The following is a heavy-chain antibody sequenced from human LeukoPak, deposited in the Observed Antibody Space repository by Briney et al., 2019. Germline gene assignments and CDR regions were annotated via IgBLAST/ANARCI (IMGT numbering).Heavy chain of an antibody. CDR2: IKSKTDGGTI. CDR1: GFTFSNAW. D-gene: IGHD3-16*02. J-gene: IGHJ4*02. Sequence: PGGSLRLSCAASGFTFSNAWMSWVRQAPGKGLEWVGRIKSKTDGGTIDYAAPVKGRFTISRDDSKNTLYLQMNSLKTEDTAVYYCWSYRSSPSLYYFDYWGQGTLVTVSS. CDR3: WSYRSSPSLYYFDY. V-gene: IGHV3-15*01.